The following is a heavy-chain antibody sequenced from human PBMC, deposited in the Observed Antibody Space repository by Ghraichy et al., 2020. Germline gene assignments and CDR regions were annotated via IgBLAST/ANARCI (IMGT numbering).Heavy chain of an antibody. CDR3: VRDRATPYPALDY. V-gene: IGHV3-72*01. CDR2: TRNKANSYTT. J-gene: IGHJ4*02. Sequence: GGSLRLSCAVSGFTFSDHYMDWVRQAPGKGLEWVGRTRNKANSYTTEYASSVKGRFTISRDESMKTLYRQMNSMKTEDTAVYYCVRDRATPYPALDYWGQGTLVTVSS. CDR1: GFTFSDHY. D-gene: IGHD1-26*01.